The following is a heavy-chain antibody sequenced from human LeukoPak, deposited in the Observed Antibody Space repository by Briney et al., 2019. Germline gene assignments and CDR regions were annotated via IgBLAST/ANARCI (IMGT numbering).Heavy chain of an antibody. Sequence: PGGSLRLSCAASGFTFMTYSMNWVRQAPGKGLEWISSISLRGTYIYYSDSVKGRFTVSRDDAKNSLSLQMNSLRAEDAAVYYCARSQDLTDNDFWSGYYGNAMDVWGQGTTVIVSS. V-gene: IGHV3-21*01. D-gene: IGHD3-3*01. CDR3: ARSQDLTDNDFWSGYYGNAMDV. J-gene: IGHJ6*02. CDR2: ISLRGTYI. CDR1: GFTFMTYS.